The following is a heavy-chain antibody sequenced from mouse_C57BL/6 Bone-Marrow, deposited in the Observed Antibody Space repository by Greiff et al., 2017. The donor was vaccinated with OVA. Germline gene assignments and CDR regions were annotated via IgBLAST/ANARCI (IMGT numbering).Heavy chain of an antibody. D-gene: IGHD2-1*01. CDR1: GFTFSDYY. V-gene: IGHV5-12*01. CDR2: ISNGGGST. J-gene: IGHJ2*01. CDR3: ARHGSYYGFDY. Sequence: EVQLVESGGGLVQPGGSLKLSCAASGFTFSDYYMYWVRQTPEKRLEWVAYISNGGGSTYYPDTVKGRFTISRDNAKNTLYLQMSRLKSEDTAMYYCARHGSYYGFDYWGQGTTLTVSS.